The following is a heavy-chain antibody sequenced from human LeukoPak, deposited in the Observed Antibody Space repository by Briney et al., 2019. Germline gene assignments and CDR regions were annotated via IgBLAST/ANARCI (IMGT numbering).Heavy chain of an antibody. V-gene: IGHV4-59*01. J-gene: IGHJ4*02. D-gene: IGHD6-19*01. CDR1: GGSISGFY. CDR3: ARDRDSSGWFDY. CDR2: IYYSGSA. Sequence: SETLSLTCTVSGGSISGFYWGWIRQPPGKGLEWIGFIYYSGSANYNPSLKSRVTMSVDMSKNQFSLRLSSVTAADTAFYYCARDRDSSGWFDYWGQGALVTVSS.